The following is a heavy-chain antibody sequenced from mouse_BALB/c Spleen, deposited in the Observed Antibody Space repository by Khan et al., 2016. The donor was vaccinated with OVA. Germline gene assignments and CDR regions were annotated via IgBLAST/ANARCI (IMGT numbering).Heavy chain of an antibody. CDR2: IFPGDGST. CDR1: GYTFTSYD. V-gene: IGHV1-85*01. D-gene: IGHD2-14*01. J-gene: IGHJ3*01. Sequence: QVQLQQSGAELVKPGASVKLSCKASGYTFTSYDINWVRQRPEQGLEWLGWIFPGDGSTKYNEKFKGKATLTTDKSSSTAYMPLSRLTSEDSAVYFCARGGYGGFAYWGQGTLVTVSA. CDR3: ARGGYGGFAY.